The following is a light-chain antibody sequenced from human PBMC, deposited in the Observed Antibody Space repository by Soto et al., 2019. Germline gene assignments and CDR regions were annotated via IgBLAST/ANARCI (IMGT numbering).Light chain of an antibody. Sequence: QSVLTQPPSASGPPGQRVTMSCSGSSSNIGSYTVNWFQQLPGTAPKLLIYSNYHRPSGVPDRFSGSKSGTSASLAISGLQSEDEAHYYCAAWDDGLNGWVFGGGTKLTVL. V-gene: IGLV1-44*01. CDR3: AAWDDGLNGWV. CDR2: SNY. J-gene: IGLJ3*02. CDR1: SSNIGSYT.